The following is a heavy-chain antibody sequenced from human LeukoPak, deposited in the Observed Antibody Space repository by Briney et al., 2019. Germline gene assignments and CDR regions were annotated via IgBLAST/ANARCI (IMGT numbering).Heavy chain of an antibody. J-gene: IGHJ4*02. CDR2: ISYDGSNK. CDR3: AKDWGREVGDPYFGY. V-gene: IGHV3-30*18. Sequence: GRSLRLSCAASGFTFSSYGMHWVRQAPGKGLEWVAVISYDGSNKYYADSVKGRFTISRDNSKNTLYLQMNSLRAEDTAVYYCAKDWGREVGDPYFGYWGQGTLVTVSS. CDR1: GFTFSSYG. D-gene: IGHD3-16*01.